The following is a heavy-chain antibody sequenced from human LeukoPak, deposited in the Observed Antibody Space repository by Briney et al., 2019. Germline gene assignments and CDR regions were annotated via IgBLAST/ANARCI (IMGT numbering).Heavy chain of an antibody. V-gene: IGHV3-23*01. CDR3: AKGPVVPSATYYFDS. D-gene: IGHD2-15*01. CDR1: GGSFSGYY. CDR2: VSGSGETT. J-gene: IGHJ4*02. Sequence: ETLSLTCAVYGGSFSGYYWSWVRQAPGKGLEWVSAVSGSGETTYYADSVKGRFTISRDNSKNTLYLRMLTLRADDTALYYCAKGPVVPSATYYFDSWGQGTLVTVSS.